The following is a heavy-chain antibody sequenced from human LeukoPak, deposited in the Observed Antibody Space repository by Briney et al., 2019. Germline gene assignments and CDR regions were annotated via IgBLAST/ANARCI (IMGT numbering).Heavy chain of an antibody. CDR1: GFTFSSYA. J-gene: IGHJ4*02. CDR2: IKSKTDGGTT. CDR3: TTDLEYYYDSSGYYFYY. V-gene: IGHV3-15*01. D-gene: IGHD3-22*01. Sequence: GGSLRLSYAASGFTFSSYAMSWVRQAPGKGLEWVGRIKSKTDGGTTDYAAPVKGRFTISRDDSKNTLYLQMNSLKTEDTAVYYCTTDLEYYYDSSGYYFYYWGQGTLVTVSS.